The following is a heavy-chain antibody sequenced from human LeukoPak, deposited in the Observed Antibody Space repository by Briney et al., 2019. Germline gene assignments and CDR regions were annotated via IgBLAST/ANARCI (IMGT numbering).Heavy chain of an antibody. CDR2: ISSSSSTI. J-gene: IGHJ3*02. V-gene: IGHV3-48*01. CDR3: AKDSYSHNGIYDALDI. Sequence: GGSLRLSCAASGFTFSSYSMNWVRQAPGKGLEWVSYISSSSSTIYYADSVKGRFTISRDDSKNTLFLQMNSLRVEDTAIYYCAKDSYSHNGIYDALDIWGQGTMVTVSS. CDR1: GFTFSSYS. D-gene: IGHD2-8*01.